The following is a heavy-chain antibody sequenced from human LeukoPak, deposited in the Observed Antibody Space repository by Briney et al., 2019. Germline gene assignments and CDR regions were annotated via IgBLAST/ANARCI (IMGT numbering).Heavy chain of an antibody. V-gene: IGHV3-23*01. CDR3: AKDRDGYNPSNFDY. Sequence: GGSLRLSCAASGFAFSSYAMSWVRQAPGEGLEWVSGISASGATTYYADSVKGRFTISRDNSKSTLFLQLSSLRAEDTAVYYCAKDRDGYNPSNFDYWGQGTPVTVSS. CDR1: GFAFSSYA. J-gene: IGHJ4*02. D-gene: IGHD5-24*01. CDR2: ISASGATT.